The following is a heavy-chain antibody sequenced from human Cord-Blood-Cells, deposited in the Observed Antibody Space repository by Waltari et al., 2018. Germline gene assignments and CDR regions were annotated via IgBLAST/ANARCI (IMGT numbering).Heavy chain of an antibody. CDR1: GFTFSSYW. CDR2: INSDGSST. CDR3: LYSDDNAFDI. D-gene: IGHD4-17*01. Sequence: EVQLVESGGGLVQPGGSLSLSCAAPGFTFSSYWLHWVRQAPGKGLVWVSRINSDGSSTSYADSVKDRFTISRDNAKNTLYLQMNSLRAEDTAVYYCLYSDDNAFDIWGQGTMVTVSS. J-gene: IGHJ3*02. V-gene: IGHV3-74*01.